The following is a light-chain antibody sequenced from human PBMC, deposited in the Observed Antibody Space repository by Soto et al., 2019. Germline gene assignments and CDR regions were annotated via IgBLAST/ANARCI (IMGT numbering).Light chain of an antibody. Sequence: QSVLTQPPSVSGAPGQRVTISCTGSSSNIGAGYDVHWYQQLPGTAPKLLIYGNTNRPSGVPDRFSGSKSGTSASLAITGLQAEDEAVTAACGWVFGGGTKLTVL. J-gene: IGLJ3*02. CDR1: SSNIGAGYD. V-gene: IGLV1-40*01. CDR3: CGWV. CDR2: GNT.